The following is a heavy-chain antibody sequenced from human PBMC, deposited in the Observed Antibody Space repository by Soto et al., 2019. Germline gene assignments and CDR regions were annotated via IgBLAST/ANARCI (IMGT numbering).Heavy chain of an antibody. V-gene: IGHV4-34*01. CDR1: GGSFSGYY. CDR3: ARGPHVSRGFWSGYEGGYYYYGMDV. D-gene: IGHD3-3*01. Sequence: SETLSLTCAVYGGSFSGYYWSWIRQPPGKGLEWIGEINHSGSTNYNPSLKSRVTISVDTSKNQFSLKLSSVTAADTAVYYCARGPHVSRGFWSGYEGGYYYYGMDVWGQGTTVTVSS. J-gene: IGHJ6*02. CDR2: INHSGST.